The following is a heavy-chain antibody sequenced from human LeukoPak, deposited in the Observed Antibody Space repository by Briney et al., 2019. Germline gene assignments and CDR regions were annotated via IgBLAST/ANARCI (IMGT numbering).Heavy chain of an antibody. Sequence: SETLSLTCTVSGGSISSYYWSWIRQPPGKGLEWIGYIYYSESTNYNPSLKSRVTISVDTSKNQFSLKLSSVTAADTAVYYCARSQLVGVYYYYYYMDVWGKGTTVTVSS. CDR1: GGSISSYY. J-gene: IGHJ6*03. D-gene: IGHD6-6*01. CDR2: IYYSEST. V-gene: IGHV4-59*01. CDR3: ARSQLVGVYYYYYYMDV.